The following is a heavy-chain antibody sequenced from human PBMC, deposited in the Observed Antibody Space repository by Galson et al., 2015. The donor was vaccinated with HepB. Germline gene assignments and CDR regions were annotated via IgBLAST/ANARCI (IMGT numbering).Heavy chain of an antibody. Sequence: SLRLSCAGSRFTFAAYAMHWVRQAPGKGLEWVSGISWNSASIDYADSVKGRFTISSDNAKNSLYLQMNSLRAEDTALYYCAKDIVGQVSWYNGDAFDIWGQGTMVTVSS. CDR3: AKDIVGQVSWYNGDAFDI. CDR1: RFTFAAYA. J-gene: IGHJ3*02. CDR2: ISWNSASI. V-gene: IGHV3-9*01. D-gene: IGHD6-13*01.